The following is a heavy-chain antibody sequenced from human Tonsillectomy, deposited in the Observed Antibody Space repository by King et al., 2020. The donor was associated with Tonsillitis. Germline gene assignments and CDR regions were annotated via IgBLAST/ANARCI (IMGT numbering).Heavy chain of an antibody. CDR2: IHYSGST. D-gene: IGHD3-9*01. CDR1: GASISSSTYY. Sequence: QLQESGPGLVKPSETLSLTCTVSGASISSSTYYWGWIRQTPGKGLEWIGIIHYSGSTYYNPSLKSRVTMSIDTSKTHFSVKLTSVTAADTAVYYCARQNPGYDNLDYWGQGTLVTVSS. CDR3: ARQNPGYDNLDY. J-gene: IGHJ4*02. V-gene: IGHV4-39*01.